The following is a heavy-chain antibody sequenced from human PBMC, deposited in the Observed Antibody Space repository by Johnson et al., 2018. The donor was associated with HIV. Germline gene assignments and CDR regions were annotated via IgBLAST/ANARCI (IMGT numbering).Heavy chain of an antibody. Sequence: QVQLVESGGGLVQPGGSLRLSCAASGFTVSSYYMSWVRQAPGKGLEWVSYISSSGTTIYYADSVKGRFTISRDNAKNSLSLQMNSLRAEDTALYYCAREKIVQGGAFDIWGQGTVVTVSS. D-gene: IGHD2/OR15-2a*01. CDR3: AREKIVQGGAFDI. V-gene: IGHV3-11*01. J-gene: IGHJ3*02. CDR1: GFTVSSYY. CDR2: ISSSGTTI.